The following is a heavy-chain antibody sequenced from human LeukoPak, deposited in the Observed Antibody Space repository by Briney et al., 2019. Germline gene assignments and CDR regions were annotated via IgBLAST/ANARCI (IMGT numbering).Heavy chain of an antibody. CDR1: GFTFSSYG. D-gene: IGHD3-16*02. J-gene: IGHJ4*02. Sequence: GGSLRLSCAASGFTFSSYGMHWVRQAPGRGLEWVAVIWYDGSNKYYADSVKGRFTISRDNSNNALYLQMNSLRAEDTAVYYCTTDSVGNYVWGNYRYLGDYWGQGTLVTVSS. V-gene: IGHV3-33*01. CDR2: IWYDGSNK. CDR3: TTDSVGNYVWGNYRYLGDY.